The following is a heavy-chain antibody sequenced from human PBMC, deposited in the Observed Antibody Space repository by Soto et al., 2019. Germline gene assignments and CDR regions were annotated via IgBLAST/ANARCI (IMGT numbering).Heavy chain of an antibody. V-gene: IGHV1-3*01. J-gene: IGHJ4*02. Sequence: QVQLVQSGAEVKKPGASVKVSCKASGYTFTDYAIHWVRQAPGQSLEWMGWINAGNGNLKYSQKFQGRVTLTRDTSASTADMEPSSLRSEDTAVYYCARGRWVATPADYYFDYWGQGTLVTVSS. CDR2: INAGNGNL. CDR1: GYTFTDYA. CDR3: ARGRWVATPADYYFDY. D-gene: IGHD5-12*01.